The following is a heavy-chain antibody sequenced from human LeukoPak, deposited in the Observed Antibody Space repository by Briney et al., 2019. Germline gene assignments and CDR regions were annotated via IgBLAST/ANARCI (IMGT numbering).Heavy chain of an antibody. V-gene: IGHV3-23*01. CDR1: GFTFSNYG. D-gene: IGHD6-13*01. CDR3: AKDGTIAAAGYFDY. J-gene: IGHJ4*02. Sequence: GGSLRLSCAGAGFTFSNYGMHWVRQAPGKGLEWVSAISGSGGSTYYADSVKGRFTISRDNSKNTLYLQMNSLRAEDTAVYYCAKDGTIAAAGYFDYWGQGTLVTVSS. CDR2: ISGSGGST.